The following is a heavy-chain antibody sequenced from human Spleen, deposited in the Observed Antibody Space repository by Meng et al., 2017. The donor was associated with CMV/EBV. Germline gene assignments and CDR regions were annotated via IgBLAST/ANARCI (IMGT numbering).Heavy chain of an antibody. J-gene: IGHJ5*02. V-gene: IGHV3-53*05. Sequence: GGSLRLSCAASGFTVSSNYMSWVRQAPGKGLEWVSIIYSGGSTYYADSVKGRFTISRDNSKNTVDLQMDSLTTEDAAIYYCARASNTSFDPWGQGTLVTVSS. CDR2: IYSGGST. CDR3: ARASNTSFDP. CDR1: GFTVSSNY. D-gene: IGHD2/OR15-2a*01.